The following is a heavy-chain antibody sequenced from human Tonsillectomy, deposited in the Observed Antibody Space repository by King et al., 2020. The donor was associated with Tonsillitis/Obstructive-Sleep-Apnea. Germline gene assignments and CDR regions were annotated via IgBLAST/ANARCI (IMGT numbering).Heavy chain of an antibody. J-gene: IGHJ4*02. CDR3: ARDQEQQLVPGFFDY. CDR1: GFTLNNYT. D-gene: IGHD6-13*01. Sequence: VQLVESGGGVVQPGRSLRLSCVGSGFTLNNYTLQWVRQAPGRGLEWVAVITHDGSKKYYTDSVKGRFTISRDNSKNKLYLQMNSLGAEDTAVYYCARDQEQQLVPGFFDYWGQGTLVTVSS. CDR2: ITHDGSKK. V-gene: IGHV3-30*04.